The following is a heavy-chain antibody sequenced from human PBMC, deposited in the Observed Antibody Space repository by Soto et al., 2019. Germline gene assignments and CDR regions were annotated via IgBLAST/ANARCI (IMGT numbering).Heavy chain of an antibody. V-gene: IGHV1-2*02. CDR2: INPYSGGT. CDR3: ARARSGGYTYGPGLDY. Sequence: QVQLVQSGAEVKKPGASVRVSCKASGYTFTGYYIHWVRQAPGQGPEWMGWINPYSGGTDFAQKFEGRVAMTGDTSLNSAYMELNSLRSDDTAVYFCARARSGGYTYGPGLDYWGQGTLVTVSS. D-gene: IGHD5-18*01. J-gene: IGHJ4*02. CDR1: GYTFTGYY.